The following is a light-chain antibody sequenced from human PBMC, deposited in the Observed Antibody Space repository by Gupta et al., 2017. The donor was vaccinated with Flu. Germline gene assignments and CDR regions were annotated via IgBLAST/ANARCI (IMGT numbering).Light chain of an antibody. J-gene: IGKJ1*01. CDR1: QSVSSN. CDR2: GAS. V-gene: IGKV3-15*01. CDR3: QQYNNWPSWT. Sequence: STGERATLSCRASQSVSSNLAWYQQKPGQAPRLLIYGASTRATGIPARFSGSGSGTEFTLTISSLQSEDFAVYYCQQYNNWPSWTFGQGTKVDI.